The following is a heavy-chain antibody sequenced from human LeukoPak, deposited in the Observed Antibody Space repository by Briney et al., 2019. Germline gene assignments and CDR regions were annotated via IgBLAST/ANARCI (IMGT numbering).Heavy chain of an antibody. J-gene: IGHJ4*02. CDR2: INSDGSTT. CDR3: RVWPGESNSDY. D-gene: IGHD3-10*01. Sequence: GGSLRLSCAASGFTFRSYWMHWVRQAPGKGLVWVSRINSDGSTTNYEDSVKGRFTISRDDAKNTLYLQMNSLRAEDTAVYFCRVWPGESNSDYWGQGTPVTVSP. CDR1: GFTFRSYW. V-gene: IGHV3-74*01.